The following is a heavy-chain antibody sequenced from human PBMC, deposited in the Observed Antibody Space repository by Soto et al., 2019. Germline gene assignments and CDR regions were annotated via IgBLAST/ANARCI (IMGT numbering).Heavy chain of an antibody. CDR2: ISGSGGST. J-gene: IGHJ1*01. Sequence: GGSLRLSCAASGFTFSSYAMSWVRQAPGKGLEWVSAISGSGGSTYYADSVKGRFTISRDNSKNTLHLQMNSLRAEDTAVYYCAKEFGGPQWLARLQREFQHWGQGTLVTVSS. CDR3: AKEFGGPQWLARLQREFQH. CDR1: GFTFSSYA. V-gene: IGHV3-23*01. D-gene: IGHD6-19*01.